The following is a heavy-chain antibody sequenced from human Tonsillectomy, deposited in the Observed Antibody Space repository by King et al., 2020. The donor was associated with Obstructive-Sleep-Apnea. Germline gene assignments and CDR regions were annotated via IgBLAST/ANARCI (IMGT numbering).Heavy chain of an antibody. CDR1: GYTFSSYY. D-gene: IGHD3-22*01. CDR3: AREGLGSFYDSGGLDY. V-gene: IGHV1-46*01. J-gene: IGHJ4*02. CDR2: INPSGGST. Sequence: QLVQSGAEVKKPGASVKVSCKASGYTFSSYYMHWVRQAPGQGLEWMGIINPSGGSTSYAQKFQGRVTMTRDTSTSTVYMELSSLRSEDTAVYYCAREGLGSFYDSGGLDYWGQGTLVTVSS.